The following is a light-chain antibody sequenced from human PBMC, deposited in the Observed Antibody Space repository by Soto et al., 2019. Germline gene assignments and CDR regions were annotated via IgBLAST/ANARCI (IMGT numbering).Light chain of an antibody. CDR1: QSVGSN. Sequence: EIVLTQSPATLSVSPGERATLSCRTSQSVGSNLAWYQQKPGQAPRLLIYGSFISAPGFPVTFRGTGSGSEFTLTISSLQSEDGALYYCQQYDKWPYTFGQGTNLESK. CDR2: GSF. V-gene: IGKV3-15*01. CDR3: QQYDKWPYT. J-gene: IGKJ2*01.